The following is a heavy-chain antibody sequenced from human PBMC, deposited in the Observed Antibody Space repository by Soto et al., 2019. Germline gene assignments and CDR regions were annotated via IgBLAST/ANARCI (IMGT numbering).Heavy chain of an antibody. CDR3: ARDSSGANDC. J-gene: IGHJ4*02. D-gene: IGHD6-19*01. Sequence: QVQLVQSGAEVKKPGSSVKVSCKASGGTFSSYTISWVRQAPGQGLEWMGRIIPILGIANYAQKFQGRVTITADKPTSTAYKELSSLRSEDTAVYYCARDSSGANDCWGQGTLVSVSS. CDR1: GGTFSSYT. V-gene: IGHV1-69*08. CDR2: IIPILGIA.